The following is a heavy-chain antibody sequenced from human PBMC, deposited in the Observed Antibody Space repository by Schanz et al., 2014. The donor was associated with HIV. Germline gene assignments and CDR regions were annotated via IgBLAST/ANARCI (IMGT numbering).Heavy chain of an antibody. CDR1: GFTLSSYG. V-gene: IGHV3-30*18. CDR2: ISYDGSNK. Sequence: VQLVESGGGLVKPGGSLRLSCAVSGFTLSSYGMHWVRQAPGKGLEWVAVISYDGSNKYYGDSVKGRFTISRDNSKNTRYLQMNSLRAEDTAVYYCAKDQGYDFWSGYYNYYGMDVWGQGTTVTVSS. CDR3: AKDQGYDFWSGYYNYYGMDV. J-gene: IGHJ6*02. D-gene: IGHD3-3*01.